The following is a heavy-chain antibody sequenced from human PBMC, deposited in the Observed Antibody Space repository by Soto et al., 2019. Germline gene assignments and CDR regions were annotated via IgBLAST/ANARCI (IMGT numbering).Heavy chain of an antibody. D-gene: IGHD2-15*01. Sequence: ASVKVSCKXSGDTFTSYYMHWVRQAPGQGLEWMGWINPTSGGTDYAQKFQGRVTMTRDTSIRTAYMELSRLKSDDTAVYYCARTSIVDYYYYAMDVWGQGTTVTVS. V-gene: IGHV1-2*02. CDR2: INPTSGGT. CDR3: ARTSIVDYYYYAMDV. J-gene: IGHJ6*02. CDR1: GDTFTSYY.